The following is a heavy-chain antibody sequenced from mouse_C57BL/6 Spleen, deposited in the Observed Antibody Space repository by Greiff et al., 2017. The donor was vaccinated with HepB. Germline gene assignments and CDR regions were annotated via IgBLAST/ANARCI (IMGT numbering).Heavy chain of an antibody. V-gene: IGHV1-64*01. J-gene: IGHJ4*01. CDR3: ARSGPHYAMDY. Sequence: QVQLQQPGAELVKPGASVTLSCKASGYTFTSYWMHWVKQRPGQGLEWIGMIHPNTGSTNYNEKFKSKATLTVDKSSSTAYMQLSSLTSEDSAVYYWARSGPHYAMDYWGKGTTVTVSS. CDR1: GYTFTSYW. CDR2: IHPNTGST.